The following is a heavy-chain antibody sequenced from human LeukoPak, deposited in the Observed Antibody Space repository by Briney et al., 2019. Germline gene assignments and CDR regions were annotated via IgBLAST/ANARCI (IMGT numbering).Heavy chain of an antibody. CDR1: GFTFSSHA. CDR2: ISGSGGST. Sequence: GGSLRLSCAASGFTFSSHAMNWVRQAPGKGLEWVSAISGSGGSTYYADSVKGRFTISRDNSKNTLYLQMNSLRAEDTAVYYCAKAVSGNYIKGFDYWGQGILVTVS. CDR3: AKAVSGNYIKGFDY. V-gene: IGHV3-23*01. J-gene: IGHJ4*02. D-gene: IGHD1-26*01.